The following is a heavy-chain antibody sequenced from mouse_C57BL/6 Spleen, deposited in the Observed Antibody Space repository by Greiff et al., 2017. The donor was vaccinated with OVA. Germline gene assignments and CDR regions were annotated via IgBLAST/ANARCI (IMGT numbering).Heavy chain of an antibody. Sequence: EVQGVESGGGLVKPGGSLKLSCAASGFTFSSYAMSWVRQTPEKRLEWVATISDGGSYTYYPDNVKGRFTISRDNAKNNLYLQMSHLKSEDTAMYYCARDQDYGSLYYAMDYWGQGTSVTVSS. J-gene: IGHJ4*01. CDR3: ARDQDYGSLYYAMDY. V-gene: IGHV5-4*01. CDR1: GFTFSSYA. D-gene: IGHD1-1*01. CDR2: ISDGGSYT.